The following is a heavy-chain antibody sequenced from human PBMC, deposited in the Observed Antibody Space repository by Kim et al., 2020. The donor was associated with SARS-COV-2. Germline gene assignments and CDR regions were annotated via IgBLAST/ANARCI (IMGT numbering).Heavy chain of an antibody. CDR1: GFTFSNAW. Sequence: GGSLRLSCAASGFTFSNAWMSWVRQAPGKGLEWVGRIKSKTDGGTTDYAAPVKGRFTISRDDSKNTLYLQMNSPKTEDTAVYYCTTEVTNRGVDIVATIFSAYYYGMDVWGQGTTVTISS. CDR3: TTEVTNRGVDIVATIFSAYYYGMDV. D-gene: IGHD5-12*01. CDR2: IKSKTDGGTT. J-gene: IGHJ6*02. V-gene: IGHV3-15*01.